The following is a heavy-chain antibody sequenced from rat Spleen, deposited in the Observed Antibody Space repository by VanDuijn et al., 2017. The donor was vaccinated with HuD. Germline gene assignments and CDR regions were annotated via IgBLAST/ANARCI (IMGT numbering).Heavy chain of an antibody. CDR1: GFTFSRYW. V-gene: IGHV5-58*01. D-gene: IGHD3-1*01. CDR2: VSSDGVNT. J-gene: IGHJ2*01. CDR3: ARQRTLYYFDY. Sequence: EVQLVESDGGLVQPGKSLKLSCVASGFTFSRYWMYWVRQAPGKGLEWVSSVSSDGVNTYYPDSVKGRFTISRDNAKSTLYLQMDSLRSEDTATYYCARQRTLYYFDYWGQGVMVPVSS.